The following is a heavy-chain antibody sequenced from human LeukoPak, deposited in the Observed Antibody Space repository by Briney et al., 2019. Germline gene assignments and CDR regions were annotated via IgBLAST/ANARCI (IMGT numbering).Heavy chain of an antibody. V-gene: IGHV3-48*02. J-gene: IGHJ6*02. D-gene: IGHD3-22*01. Sequence: GGSLRLSCAASGFTLSSYGMNWVRQAPGKGLEWVSYVSSSRSTTYYADSVKGRFTISRDNAKNSLYPQMNSLRDEDTAVYYCARGGSGYGDYYYFYGLDVWGQGTTVTVSS. CDR2: VSSSRSTT. CDR1: GFTLSSYG. CDR3: ARGGSGYGDYYYFYGLDV.